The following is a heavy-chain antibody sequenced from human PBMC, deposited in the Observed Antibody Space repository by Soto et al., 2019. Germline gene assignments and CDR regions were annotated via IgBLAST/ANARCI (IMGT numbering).Heavy chain of an antibody. V-gene: IGHV1-69*06. Sequence: QVQLVQSGAEVKKPGSSVKVSCKASGGTFSSYAISWVRQAPGQGLERMGGIIPIFGTANYAQKFQGRVTITADKSTSTAYMELSSLRSEDTAVYYCARDREGGYCSSTSCYWFDPWGQGTLVTVSS. CDR2: IIPIFGTA. CDR3: ARDREGGYCSSTSCYWFDP. CDR1: GGTFSSYA. D-gene: IGHD2-2*01. J-gene: IGHJ5*02.